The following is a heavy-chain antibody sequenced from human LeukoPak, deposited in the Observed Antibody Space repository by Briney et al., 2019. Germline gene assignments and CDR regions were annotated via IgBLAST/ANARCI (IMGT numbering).Heavy chain of an antibody. CDR1: GFTFSSYA. Sequence: GGSLRLPCAASGFTFSSYAMHWVRQAPGKGLEWVAVISYDGSNKYYADSVKGRFTISRDNSKNTLYLQMNSLRAEDTAVYYCATVGATTLEGEVIDYWGQGTLVTVSS. D-gene: IGHD1-26*01. V-gene: IGHV3-30-3*01. J-gene: IGHJ4*02. CDR3: ATVGATTLEGEVIDY. CDR2: ISYDGSNK.